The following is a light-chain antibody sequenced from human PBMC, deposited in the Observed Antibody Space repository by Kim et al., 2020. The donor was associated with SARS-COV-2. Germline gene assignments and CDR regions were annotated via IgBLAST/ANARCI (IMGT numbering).Light chain of an antibody. J-gene: IGLJ3*02. CDR1: SGSIASNY. V-gene: IGLV6-57*04. Sequence: NFMLTQPHSVSESPGKTVTISCTRSSGSIASNYVQWYQQRPGSAPTTVIYEDNQRPSGVPDRFSGSIDSSSNSASLTISGLKTEDEADYCCQSYDSSNQRVFGGGTKLTVL. CDR2: EDN. CDR3: QSYDSSNQRV.